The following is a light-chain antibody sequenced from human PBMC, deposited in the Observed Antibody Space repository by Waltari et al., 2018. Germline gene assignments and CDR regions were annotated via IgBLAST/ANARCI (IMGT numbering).Light chain of an antibody. CDR3: AAWDDSLSRLV. J-gene: IGLJ1*01. CDR1: SSNIGRNY. CDR2: RST. V-gene: IGLV1-47*01. Sequence: QSVLTQPPSASGTPGQRVTISCSGSSSNIGRNYVFWYQQLPGAAPKLLIYRSTQRPSGVPDRFSGSKSGTSASLAISELRSEDEAFYYCAAWDDSLSRLVFGAGTTVTIL.